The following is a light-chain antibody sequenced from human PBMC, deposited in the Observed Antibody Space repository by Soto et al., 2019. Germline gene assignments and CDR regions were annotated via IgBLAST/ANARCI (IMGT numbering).Light chain of an antibody. V-gene: IGKV3-20*01. CDR2: GAS. CDR3: QQYGSSLT. Sequence: EIVLTQSPGTLSLSPGERATLSCRASRDVSSNYLAWYQQKPGQAPRLLIYGASGRATGIPARFSGSGSETDFTLTISRLEPEDFAVYYCQQYGSSLTLGGGTKVEIK. CDR1: RDVSSNY. J-gene: IGKJ4*01.